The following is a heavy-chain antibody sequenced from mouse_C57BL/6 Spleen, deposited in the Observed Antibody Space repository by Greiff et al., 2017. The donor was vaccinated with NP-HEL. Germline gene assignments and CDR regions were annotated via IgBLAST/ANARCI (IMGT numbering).Heavy chain of an antibody. CDR2: IYPGDGDT. CDR3: AREGKPDYWYFDV. J-gene: IGHJ1*03. Sequence: VQLQQSGPELVKPGASVKISCKASGYAFSSSWMNWVKQRPGKGLEWIGRIYPGDGDTNYNGKFKGKATLTADKSSSTAYMQLSSLTSEDSAVYFCAREGKPDYWYFDVWGTGTTVTVSS. V-gene: IGHV1-82*01. CDR1: GYAFSSSW. D-gene: IGHD2-1*01.